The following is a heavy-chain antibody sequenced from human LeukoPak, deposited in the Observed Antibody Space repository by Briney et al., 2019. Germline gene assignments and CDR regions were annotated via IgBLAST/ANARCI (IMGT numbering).Heavy chain of an antibody. Sequence: SETLSLTCTVYGGSINTYFWSWIRQPPGKGLEWIGYIYYSGSTNYNPSLKSRVTISVDTSKNQFSLKLSSVTAADTAVYYCARSGLRVVQTPDDWGQGTLVTVSS. CDR3: ARSGLRVVQTPDD. D-gene: IGHD1-1*01. V-gene: IGHV4-59*08. CDR1: GGSINTYF. CDR2: IYYSGST. J-gene: IGHJ4*02.